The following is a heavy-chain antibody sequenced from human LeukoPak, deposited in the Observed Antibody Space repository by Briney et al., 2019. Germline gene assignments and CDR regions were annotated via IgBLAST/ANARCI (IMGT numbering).Heavy chain of an antibody. CDR3: ARVTVRGSGPGPLSLYYYYYGMDV. Sequence: GGSLRLSCAASGFAFSSYAMSWVRQAPGKGLEWVSAISGSGGSIYYADSVKGRFTISRDNAKNSLYLQMNSLRAEDTAVYYCARVTVRGSGPGPLSLYYYYYGMDVWGQGTTVTVSS. CDR2: ISGSGGSI. CDR1: GFAFSSYA. J-gene: IGHJ6*02. V-gene: IGHV3-23*01. D-gene: IGHD3-10*01.